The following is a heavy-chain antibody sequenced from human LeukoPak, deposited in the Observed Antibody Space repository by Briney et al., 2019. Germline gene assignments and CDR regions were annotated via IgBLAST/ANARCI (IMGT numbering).Heavy chain of an antibody. Sequence: GRSLRLSCAASGFTFSISAMLWVRQAPGKGLEWVAILSYDGTKKYYAASVKGRFTISRDNSENTLYLQMNSLRPEDTAVYFCARDYGSGRFGETADYWGQGTLVAVSS. J-gene: IGHJ4*02. V-gene: IGHV3-30*04. CDR2: LSYDGTKK. CDR3: ARDYGSGRFGETADY. D-gene: IGHD3-10*01. CDR1: GFTFSISA.